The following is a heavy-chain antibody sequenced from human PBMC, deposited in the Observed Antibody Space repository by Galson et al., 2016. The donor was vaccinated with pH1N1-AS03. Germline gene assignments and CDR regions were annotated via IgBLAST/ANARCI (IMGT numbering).Heavy chain of an antibody. CDR2: IHPIFGTQ. CDR1: GGTFSTYA. D-gene: IGHD3-22*01. Sequence: SCKVSGGTFSTYAISWMRQAPGQGLEWMGGIHPIFGTQSYAQKFQGRLTLTADDSTDAAYMELTSLTSEDTAIYYCARDRHYDSSGRYFNESEPWGQGTLVIVSS. J-gene: IGHJ5*02. CDR3: ARDRHYDSSGRYFNESEP. V-gene: IGHV1-69*01.